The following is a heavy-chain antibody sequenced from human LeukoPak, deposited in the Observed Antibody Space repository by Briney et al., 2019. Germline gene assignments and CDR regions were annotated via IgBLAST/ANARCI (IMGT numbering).Heavy chain of an antibody. CDR2: TYCRSKWYN. CDR1: GDSVSSNSAA. J-gene: IGHJ4*02. Sequence: SQTLSLTCAISGDSVSSNSAAWNWIRQSPSRGLEWLGRTYCRSKWYNDYAVSVKSRITINPDTSKNQFSLQLNSVTPEDTAVYYCARDKGERTAMVSAGRGRSSRVVYYFDYWGQGTLVTVSS. CDR3: ARDKGERTAMVSAGRGRSSRVVYYFDY. V-gene: IGHV6-1*01. D-gene: IGHD5-18*01.